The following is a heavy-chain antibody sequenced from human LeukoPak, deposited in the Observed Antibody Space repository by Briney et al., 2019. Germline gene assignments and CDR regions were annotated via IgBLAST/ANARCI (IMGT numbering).Heavy chain of an antibody. CDR2: ISSSSSTI. CDR3: AREITFGGVIATPNYDY. V-gene: IGHV3-48*04. D-gene: IGHD3-16*02. Sequence: GGSLRLSCAASGFTFSSYSMNWVRQAPGKGLEWVSYISSSSSTIYYADSVKGRFTISRDNAKNSLYLQMNSLRAEDTAVYYCAREITFGGVIATPNYDYWGQGTLVTVSS. J-gene: IGHJ4*02. CDR1: GFTFSSYS.